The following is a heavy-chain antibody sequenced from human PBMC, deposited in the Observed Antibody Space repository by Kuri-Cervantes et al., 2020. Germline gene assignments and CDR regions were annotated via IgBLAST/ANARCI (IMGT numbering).Heavy chain of an antibody. Sequence: GESLKISCAASGFTFSSYSMNWVRQAPGKGLEWVSSISSSSSYIYYADSVKGRFTISRDNAKNSLYLQMNSLRAEDTAVYYCAGGFSGKDAFDIWGQGTMVTVSS. CDR3: AGGFSGKDAFDI. D-gene: IGHD3-3*01. J-gene: IGHJ3*02. CDR1: GFTFSSYS. CDR2: ISSSSSYI. V-gene: IGHV3-21*01.